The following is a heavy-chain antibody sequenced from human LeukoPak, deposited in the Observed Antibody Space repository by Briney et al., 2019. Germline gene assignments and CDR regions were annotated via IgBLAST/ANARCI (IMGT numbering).Heavy chain of an antibody. Sequence: GGSLRLSCAASGFPFIHAWMNWVRQAPGKGLEWVGRIKPKADGAPTDYAAPVKGRFTVSRDDSKDMVYLQLNSLRIEDTGVYYCVWSSSWEKRFYLDQWGRGTLVTVSS. D-gene: IGHD1-26*01. CDR3: VWSSSWEKRFYLDQ. CDR1: GFPFIHAW. V-gene: IGHV3-15*01. CDR2: IKPKADGAPT. J-gene: IGHJ4*02.